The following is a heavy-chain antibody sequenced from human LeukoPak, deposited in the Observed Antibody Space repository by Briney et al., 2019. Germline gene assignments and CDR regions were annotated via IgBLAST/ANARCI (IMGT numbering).Heavy chain of an antibody. CDR3: ARDYEDNWNDSQPVGLDY. D-gene: IGHD1-1*01. CDR1: GFTFSSYS. V-gene: IGHV3-48*04. J-gene: IGHJ4*02. CDR2: ISSSSSTI. Sequence: QPGGSLRLSCAASGFTFSSYSMNWVRKAPGKGLEWVSYISSSSSTIYYADSVKGRFTISRDNAKNSLYLQMNSLRAEDTAVYYCARDYEDNWNDSQPVGLDYWGQGTLVTVSS.